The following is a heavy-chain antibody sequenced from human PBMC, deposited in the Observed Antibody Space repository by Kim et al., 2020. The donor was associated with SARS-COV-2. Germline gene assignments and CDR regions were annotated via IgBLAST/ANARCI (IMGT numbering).Heavy chain of an antibody. D-gene: IGHD1-26*01. J-gene: IGHJ4*02. Sequence: SETLSLTCTVSGGSISSGGYYWSWIRQHPGKGLEWIGYIYYSGSTYYNPSLKSRVTISVDTSKNQFSLKLSSVTAADTAVYYCARAREEPEYYFDHWGQGTLVTVSS. CDR2: IYYSGST. V-gene: IGHV4-31*03. CDR3: ARAREEPEYYFDH. CDR1: GGSISSGGYY.